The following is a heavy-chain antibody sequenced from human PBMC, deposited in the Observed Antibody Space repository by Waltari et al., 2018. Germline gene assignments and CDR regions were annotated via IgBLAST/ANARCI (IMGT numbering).Heavy chain of an antibody. V-gene: IGHV3-23*01. CDR2: ISGSGGST. D-gene: IGHD2-15*01. CDR1: GFTFSRYA. J-gene: IGHJ4*02. Sequence: EVQLLESGGGLVQPGGSLRLSCAASGFTFSRYAMSWVRQAPGKGLAWVSAISGSGGSTYYADSVKGRFTISRDNSKNTLYLQMNSLRAEDTAVYYCAKDVFIGVAATPYWGQGTLVTVSS. CDR3: AKDVFIGVAATPY.